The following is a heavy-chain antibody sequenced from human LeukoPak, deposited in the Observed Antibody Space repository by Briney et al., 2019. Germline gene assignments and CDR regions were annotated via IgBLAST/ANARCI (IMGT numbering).Heavy chain of an antibody. Sequence: SQTLSLTCAISGDGLSVSSDVWNWVRQSPSRGLEWLGRTYYKYKWHNDYAVSVKSRITISPDTSKNQFSLHLNSVTPEDTAVYYWARAADGGYDAYDIGAQGTMVTVS. CDR1: GDGLSVSSDV. CDR2: TYYKYKWHN. D-gene: IGHD3-10*01. V-gene: IGHV6-1*01. CDR3: ARAADGGYDAYDI. J-gene: IGHJ3*02.